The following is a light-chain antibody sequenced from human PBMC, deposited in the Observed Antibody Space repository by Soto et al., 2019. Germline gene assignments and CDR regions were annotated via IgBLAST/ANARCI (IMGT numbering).Light chain of an antibody. J-gene: IGKJ4*01. Sequence: DIQMTQSPSTLSGSVVDRVTITCLASQTISSWLAWYQQKPGKAPKLLIYKASTLKSGVPSRFSGSGSGTEFTLTISSLEPEDFAVYYCQQYGSSLTFGGGTKVDIK. V-gene: IGKV1-5*03. CDR1: QTISSW. CDR3: QQYGSSLT. CDR2: KAS.